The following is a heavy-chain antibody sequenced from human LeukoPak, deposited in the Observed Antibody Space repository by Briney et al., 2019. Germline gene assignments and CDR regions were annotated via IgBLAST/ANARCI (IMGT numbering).Heavy chain of an antibody. V-gene: IGHV4-61*01. CDR3: ARDISGYYYYMDV. CDR1: GGSISSSSYY. Sequence: SETLSLTCTVSGGSISSSSYYWSWIRQPPGKGLEWIGYIYYSGSTNYTPSLKSRVTISVDTSKNQFSLKLSSVTAADTAVYYCARDISGYYYYMDVWGKGTTVTVSS. D-gene: IGHD2/OR15-2a*01. CDR2: IYYSGST. J-gene: IGHJ6*03.